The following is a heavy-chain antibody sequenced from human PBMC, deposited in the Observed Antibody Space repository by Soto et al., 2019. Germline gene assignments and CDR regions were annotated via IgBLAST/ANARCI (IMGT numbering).Heavy chain of an antibody. J-gene: IGHJ5*02. CDR2: ISNSGSTI. Sequence: QVQLVESGGGFVKHAGSLRLSCAASGFTCSDYYMCWIRQAPGKGMELVSYISNSGSTIYYADSVKGRFTISRDNSKNSMYLQMDSHRASDTTVYYWACGPNIVVLVDGKIPNWFDPWGQGTLVTVSS. CDR1: GFTCSDYY. D-gene: IGHD2-15*01. CDR3: ACGPNIVVLVDGKIPNWFDP. V-gene: IGHV3-11*01.